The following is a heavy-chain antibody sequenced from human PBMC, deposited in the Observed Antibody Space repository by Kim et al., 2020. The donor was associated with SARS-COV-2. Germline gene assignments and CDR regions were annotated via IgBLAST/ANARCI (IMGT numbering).Heavy chain of an antibody. V-gene: IGHV3-48*02. CDR2: ISSSSSTI. CDR1: GFTFSSYS. CDR3: ARVCVAAAGIWFDP. D-gene: IGHD6-13*01. J-gene: IGHJ5*02. Sequence: GGSLRLSCAASGFTFSSYSMNWVRQAPGKGLEWVSYISSSSSTIYYADSVKGRFTISRDNAKNSLYLQMNSLRDEDTAVYYCARVCVAAAGIWFDPWGQGTLVTVSS.